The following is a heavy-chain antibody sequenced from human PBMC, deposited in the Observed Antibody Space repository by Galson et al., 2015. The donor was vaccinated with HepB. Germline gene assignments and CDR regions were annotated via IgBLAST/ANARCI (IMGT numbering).Heavy chain of an antibody. CDR1: GGSISSGDYY. Sequence: LSLTCTVSGGSISSGDYYWNWIRQPPGKGLEWIGYIHYNGDTDYNPSLKSRVTMSVDTSVDTSKKRFSLKLRSVTAADTAVYYCARFPRARGAPDFDYWGQGTLVTVSS. J-gene: IGHJ4*02. D-gene: IGHD3-10*01. CDR2: IHYNGDT. CDR3: ARFPRARGAPDFDY. V-gene: IGHV4-30-4*01.